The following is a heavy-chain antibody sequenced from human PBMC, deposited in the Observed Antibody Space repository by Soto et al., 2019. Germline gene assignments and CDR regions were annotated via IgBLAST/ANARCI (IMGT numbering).Heavy chain of an antibody. CDR2: IDWDDDK. Sequence: SGPTLVNPTQTLTLTCTSSGFSLSTSGMCVSWIRQPPGKALEWLALIDWDDDKYYSTSLKTRLTISKDTSKNQVVLTMTNMDPVDTATYYCARSLAAAVDYYYYGMDVWGQGTTVTVSS. J-gene: IGHJ6*02. D-gene: IGHD6-13*01. CDR1: GFSLSTSGMC. V-gene: IGHV2-70*01. CDR3: ARSLAAAVDYYYYGMDV.